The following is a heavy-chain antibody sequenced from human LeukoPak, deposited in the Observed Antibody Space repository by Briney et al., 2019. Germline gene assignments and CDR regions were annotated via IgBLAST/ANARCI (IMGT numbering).Heavy chain of an antibody. D-gene: IGHD2-2*01. CDR3: ARGQFGYCSSTSSCRNWFDP. CDR1: GGSISSGGYS. J-gene: IGHJ5*02. CDR2: IYHSGST. Sequence: SETLSLTCAVSGGSISSGGYSWSWIRQPPGKGLEWIGYIYHSGSTYYNPSLKSRVTISVDRSKNQFSLKLSSVTAADTAVYYCARGQFGYCSSTSSCRNWFDPWGQGTLVTVSS. V-gene: IGHV4-30-2*01.